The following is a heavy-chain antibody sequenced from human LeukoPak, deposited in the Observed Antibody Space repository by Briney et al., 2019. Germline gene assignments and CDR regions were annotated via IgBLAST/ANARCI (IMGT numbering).Heavy chain of an antibody. J-gene: IGHJ4*02. D-gene: IGHD1-26*01. CDR2: IYYSGST. CDR1: GDSTSSDRYY. CDR3: ARGRPYSGGYHLDY. V-gene: IGHV4-39*01. Sequence: SETLSLTCTISGDSTSSDRYYGGWVRQPPGKGLEWIGNIYYSGSTYYNPSLKSRVTMSVDTSKNQFFLKLNSVTAADTAVYYCARGRPYSGGYHLDYWGQGTLVTVSP.